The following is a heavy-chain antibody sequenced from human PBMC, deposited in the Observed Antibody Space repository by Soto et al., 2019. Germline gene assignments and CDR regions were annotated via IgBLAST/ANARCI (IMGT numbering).Heavy chain of an antibody. V-gene: IGHV3-33*01. J-gene: IGHJ6*03. CDR3: ARQSILEWLSYMDV. CDR2: IWYDGSNK. Sequence: GGSLRLSCAASGFTFSSYGMHWVRQAPGKGLEWVAVIWYDGSNKYYADSVKGRFTISRDNSKNTLYLQMNSLRAEDTAVYYCARQSILEWLSYMDVWGKGTTVTVSS. D-gene: IGHD3-3*01. CDR1: GFTFSSYG.